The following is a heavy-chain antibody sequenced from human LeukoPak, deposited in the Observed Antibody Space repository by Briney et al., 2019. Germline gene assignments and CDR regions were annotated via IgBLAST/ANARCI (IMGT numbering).Heavy chain of an antibody. CDR1: GGSINSGGYY. CDR2: IYYSGST. D-gene: IGHD3-22*01. Sequence: SETLSLTCTVSGGSINSGGYYWTWIRQLPGKGLEWIGYIYYSGSTYYNPSLKSRVTISVDTSKNQFSLKLSSVTAADTAVYYCARDRVGVVVIAYYFDYWGQGTLVTVSS. V-gene: IGHV4-31*03. CDR3: ARDRVGVVVIAYYFDY. J-gene: IGHJ4*02.